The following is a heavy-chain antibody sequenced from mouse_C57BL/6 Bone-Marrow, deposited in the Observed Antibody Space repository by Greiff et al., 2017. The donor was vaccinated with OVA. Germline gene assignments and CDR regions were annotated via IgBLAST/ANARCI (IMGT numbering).Heavy chain of an antibody. CDR1: GYTFTSYT. CDR3: AREGLRPFAY. J-gene: IGHJ3*01. CDR2: INPSSGYT. V-gene: IGHV1-4*01. Sequence: LVESGAELARPCASVQMSCKASGYTFTSYTMHWVKQRPGQGLEWIGYINPSSGYTKYNQKFKDKATLTADKSSSTAYMQLSSLTSEDSAVYYCAREGLRPFAYWGQGTLVTVSA. D-gene: IGHD2-4*01.